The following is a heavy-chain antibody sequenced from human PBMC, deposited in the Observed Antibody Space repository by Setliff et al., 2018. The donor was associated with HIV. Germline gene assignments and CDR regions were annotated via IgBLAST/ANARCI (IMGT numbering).Heavy chain of an antibody. J-gene: IGHJ5*02. CDR3: ARRPISPFTLTTGMLDP. Sequence: ETLSLTCAVSGGSLSGYYWTWIRQTPEKGLQWIGEINDGGNTNDSPSLKSRVGMSVDTSKNQFSLRLISVTAADTAVYYCARRPISPFTLTTGMLDPWGQGIRVTVSS. CDR1: GGSLSGYY. V-gene: IGHV4-34*01. CDR2: INDGGNT. D-gene: IGHD4-17*01.